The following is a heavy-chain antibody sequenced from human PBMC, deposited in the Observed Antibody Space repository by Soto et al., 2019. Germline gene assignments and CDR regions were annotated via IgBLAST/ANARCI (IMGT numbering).Heavy chain of an antibody. CDR3: ARDRPPRGYSYGSHFDY. J-gene: IGHJ4*02. CDR2: ISAYNGNT. CDR1: GYTFTSYG. V-gene: IGHV1-18*01. Sequence: EASVKVSCKASGYTFTSYGISWVRQAPGQGLEWMGWISAYNGNTNYAQKLQGRVTMTTDTSTSTAYMELRSLRSDDTAVYYCARDRPPRGYSYGSHFDYWGQGTQVTVSS. D-gene: IGHD5-18*01.